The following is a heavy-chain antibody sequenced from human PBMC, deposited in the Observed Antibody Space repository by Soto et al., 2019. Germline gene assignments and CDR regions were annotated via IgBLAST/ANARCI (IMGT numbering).Heavy chain of an antibody. V-gene: IGHV3-23*01. J-gene: IGHJ4*02. CDR2: ISDSGST. CDR3: AKDKGGRYCSRTSCLYSFDY. Sequence: EVQLLESGGGLVQPGGSLRLSCKASGFTFSTYAMSWVRQAPGKGLEWVSTISDSGSTYYADSVKGRFTISRDNSKNTLYLEMNSLRAEDTAVYYCAKDKGGRYCSRTSCLYSFDYWGQGTLVTVSS. CDR1: GFTFSTYA. D-gene: IGHD2-2*01.